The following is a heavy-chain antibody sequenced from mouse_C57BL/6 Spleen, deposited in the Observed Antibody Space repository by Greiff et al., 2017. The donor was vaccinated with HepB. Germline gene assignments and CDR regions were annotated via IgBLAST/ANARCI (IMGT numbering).Heavy chain of an antibody. V-gene: IGHV1-55*01. CDR1: GYTFTSYW. D-gene: IGHD1-1*01. Sequence: QVQLQQPGAELVKPGASVKMSYKASGYTFTSYWITWVKQRPGQGLEWIGDIYPGSGSTNYNEKFKSKATLTVDTSSSTAYMQLSSLTSEDSAVYYCARSVVAKDYAMDYWGQGTSVTVSS. CDR2: IYPGSGST. CDR3: ARSVVAKDYAMDY. J-gene: IGHJ4*01.